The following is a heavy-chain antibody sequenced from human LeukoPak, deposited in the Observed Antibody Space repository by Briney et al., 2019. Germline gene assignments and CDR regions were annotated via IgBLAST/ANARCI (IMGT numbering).Heavy chain of an antibody. V-gene: IGHV4-34*01. CDR2: INHSGST. Sequence: PSETLSLTCAVYGGSFSGYYWSWIRQPPGKGLEWIGEINHSGSTNYNPSLKSRVTISVDTSKNQFSLKLSSVTAADTAVYYCARGKVAKGYYYYYGMDVRGKGTTVTVSS. D-gene: IGHD5-12*01. J-gene: IGHJ6*04. CDR3: ARGKVAKGYYYYYGMDV. CDR1: GGSFSGYY.